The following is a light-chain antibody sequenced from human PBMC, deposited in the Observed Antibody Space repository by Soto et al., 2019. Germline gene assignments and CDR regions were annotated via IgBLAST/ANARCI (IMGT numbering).Light chain of an antibody. CDR2: KDS. Sequence: SYELTQPPSVSVSPGQTARITCSGDALPKQYAYWYQQKPGQAPVLVIYKDSERPSGIPERFSGSSSGTTVTLTISGVQAEDEADYYCQSADSSCTYWVFGGGTKLTGL. CDR3: QSADSSCTYWV. V-gene: IGLV3-25*02. CDR1: ALPKQY. J-gene: IGLJ3*02.